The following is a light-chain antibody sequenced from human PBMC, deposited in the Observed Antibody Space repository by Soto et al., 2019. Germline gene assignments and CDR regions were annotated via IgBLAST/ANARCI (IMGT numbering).Light chain of an antibody. CDR2: INN. J-gene: IGLJ1*01. V-gene: IGLV1-40*01. CDR3: QSYDSSLSGSRV. Sequence: QSVLTQPPSVSGAPGQRVTISRTGSSSNIGAGYDVHWYQQLPGTAPKLLIYINNTRPSGVPDRFSGSKSGTSASLAITGLQAEDEADYYCQSYDSSLSGSRVFGTGTKLTVL. CDR1: SSNIGAGYD.